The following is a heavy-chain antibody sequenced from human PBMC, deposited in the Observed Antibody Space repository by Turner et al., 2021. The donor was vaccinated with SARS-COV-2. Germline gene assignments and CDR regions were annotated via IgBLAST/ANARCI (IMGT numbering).Heavy chain of an antibody. Sequence: QVQLVQSGAEVKKPGASVKVSCKASGYSLTGYYIHWVRQAPGQGLEWMGWINPSSGATFFARKFQGRVAMTRDTSISTAYMELSNLIYDDTAVYFCARDHDGYNFDHWGQGTLITVSS. CDR3: ARDHDGYNFDH. D-gene: IGHD5-12*01. J-gene: IGHJ4*02. V-gene: IGHV1-2*02. CDR1: GYSLTGYY. CDR2: INPSSGAT.